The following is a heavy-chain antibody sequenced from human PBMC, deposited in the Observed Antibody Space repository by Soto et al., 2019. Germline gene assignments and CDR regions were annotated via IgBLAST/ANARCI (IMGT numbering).Heavy chain of an antibody. CDR1: GCTFSSYA. CDR2: ISGSGGST. V-gene: IGHV3-23*01. Sequence: QSGGSLRLSCAASGCTFSSYAMSWVRQAPGKGLEWVSGISGSGGSTYYADSVKGRFTISRDNSKNTLYLQMNSLRAEDTAVYYCSKDLSGIAAAGVNWFDAWGQGTLVTVSS. D-gene: IGHD6-13*01. J-gene: IGHJ5*02. CDR3: SKDLSGIAAAGVNWFDA.